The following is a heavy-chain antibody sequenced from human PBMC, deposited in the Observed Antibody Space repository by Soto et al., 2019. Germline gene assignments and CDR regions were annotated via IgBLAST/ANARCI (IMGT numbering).Heavy chain of an antibody. CDR3: ARDLAWKRGKVGRYYYGMDV. Sequence: GGSLRLSCAASGFIFSDYYMSWVRHTPGKGLEWISYISTRSTYTNYADSVKGRFTISRDNTKNSLYLQMDSLRVEDTAVYYCARDLAWKRGKVGRYYYGMDVWGQGTTVTVSS. V-gene: IGHV3-11*06. J-gene: IGHJ6*02. CDR1: GFIFSDYY. CDR2: ISTRSTYT. D-gene: IGHD1-1*01.